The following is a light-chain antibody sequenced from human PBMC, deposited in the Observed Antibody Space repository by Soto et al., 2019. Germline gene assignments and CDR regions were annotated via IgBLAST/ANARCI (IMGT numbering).Light chain of an antibody. CDR1: QGINSY. Sequence: DIQLTQSPSFLSASVGDRVTITCRASQGINSYLAWYQQKPWKAPKLLIYAASTLQSGVPSRFSGSGSGTEFTLTISSLQPEDFATYSCQQLNTYPITFGQGTRLEIK. CDR2: AAS. J-gene: IGKJ5*01. V-gene: IGKV1-9*01. CDR3: QQLNTYPIT.